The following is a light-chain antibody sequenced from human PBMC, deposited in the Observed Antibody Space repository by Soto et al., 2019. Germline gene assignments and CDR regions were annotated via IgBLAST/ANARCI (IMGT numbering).Light chain of an antibody. Sequence: DIQMTQSPSTLSASVGDRVTITCRASQSISIWLAWYQQKPGKAPKILIYKASSLESGVPSRFSGSGSGIEFTLTISSLRPDDFATYYCQQYSTYTPRTFGQGTKVDIK. CDR1: QSISIW. J-gene: IGKJ1*01. CDR2: KAS. V-gene: IGKV1-5*03. CDR3: QQYSTYTPRT.